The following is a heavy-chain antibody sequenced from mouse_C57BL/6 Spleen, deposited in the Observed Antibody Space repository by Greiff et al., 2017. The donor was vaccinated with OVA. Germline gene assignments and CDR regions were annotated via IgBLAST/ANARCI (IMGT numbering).Heavy chain of an antibody. Sequence: QVQLQQSGAELVRPGSSVKLSCKASGYTFTSYWMHWVKQRPIQGLEWIGNIDPSDSETHYNQKFKDKATLTVDKSSSTAYMQLSSLTSEYSAVYYCARPYGSSYVYAMDYWGQGTSVTVSS. CDR2: IDPSDSET. CDR1: GYTFTSYW. J-gene: IGHJ4*01. V-gene: IGHV1-52*01. D-gene: IGHD1-1*01. CDR3: ARPYGSSYVYAMDY.